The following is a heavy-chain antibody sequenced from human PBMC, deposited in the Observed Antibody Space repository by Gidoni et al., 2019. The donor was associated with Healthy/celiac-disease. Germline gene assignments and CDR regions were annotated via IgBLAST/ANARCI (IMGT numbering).Heavy chain of an antibody. CDR2: INPNSGGT. Sequence: QVQLVQSGAEVTKPGASVKVSCKASGYTFTGYYMHWVRQAPGQGLEWMGWINPNSGGTNYAQKFQGRVTMTRDTSISTAYMELSRLRADDTAVYYCARADMGYSSGWYGGYWGQGTLVTVSS. CDR3: ARADMGYSSGWYGGY. D-gene: IGHD6-19*01. V-gene: IGHV1-2*02. J-gene: IGHJ4*02. CDR1: GYTFTGYY.